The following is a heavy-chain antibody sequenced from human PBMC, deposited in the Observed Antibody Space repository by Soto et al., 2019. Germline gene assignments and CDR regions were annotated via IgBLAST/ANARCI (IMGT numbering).Heavy chain of an antibody. D-gene: IGHD6-19*01. CDR3: VRMDVAVGVYFDY. CDR2: TYYRSKWYN. Sequence: QVQLQQSGPGLVKPSQTLSLTCAISGDSVSNNRAAWNWIRQSPSKGLEWLGRTYYRSKWYNDYGVSVKSRIIISPEASKNQFSLHLNSVTPADTAVYYCVRMDVAVGVYFDYWGQGNLVTVSS. J-gene: IGHJ4*02. V-gene: IGHV6-1*01. CDR1: GDSVSNNRAA.